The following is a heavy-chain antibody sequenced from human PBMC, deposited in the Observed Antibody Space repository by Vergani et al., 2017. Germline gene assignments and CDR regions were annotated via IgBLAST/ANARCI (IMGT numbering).Heavy chain of an antibody. CDR1: GFTFSSYA. V-gene: IGHV3-23*01. CDR2: ISGSGGST. CDR3: AKGYFVYSSITDAFDI. D-gene: IGHD6-13*01. Sequence: EVQLLESGGGLVQPGGSLRLSCAASGFTFSSYAMSWVRQAPGKGLEWVSAISGSGGSTYYADSVKGRFTISRDNSKNTLYLQMNSLRAEDTAVYYCAKGYFVYSSITDAFDIWGQGTMVTVSS. J-gene: IGHJ3*02.